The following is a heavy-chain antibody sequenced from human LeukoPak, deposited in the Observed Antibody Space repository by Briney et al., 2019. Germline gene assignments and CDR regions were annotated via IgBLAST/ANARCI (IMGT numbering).Heavy chain of an antibody. J-gene: IGHJ3*01. D-gene: IGHD6-13*01. Sequence: GGSLRLSCAASGFSVSTNYMSWVRQAPGKGLEWVADIRQDGSDKYYVDSVKGRFIISRDNAKKSVSLHMNNLRVEDTAVYYCVVYKYILSWSAFDFWGRGTMVTVSS. CDR1: GFSVSTNY. CDR3: VVYKYILSWSAFDF. CDR2: IRQDGSDK. V-gene: IGHV3-7*01.